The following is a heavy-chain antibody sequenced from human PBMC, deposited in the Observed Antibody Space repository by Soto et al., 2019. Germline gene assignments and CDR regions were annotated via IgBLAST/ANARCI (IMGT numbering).Heavy chain of an antibody. Sequence: GASVKVSCKASGYTFTSYGINWVRQAPGQGLEWMGWISAYNGNTNYAQKFQGRVTMTTDTTSTAYMELRSLRSDDTAVYYCARDRLSGRYCGGGSCYTDWFDPWGQGTLVTVPS. CDR1: GYTFTSYG. CDR2: ISAYNGNT. CDR3: ARDRLSGRYCGGGSCYTDWFDP. J-gene: IGHJ5*02. V-gene: IGHV1-18*01. D-gene: IGHD2-15*01.